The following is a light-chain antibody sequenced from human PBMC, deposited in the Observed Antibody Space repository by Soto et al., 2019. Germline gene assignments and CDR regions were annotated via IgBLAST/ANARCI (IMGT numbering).Light chain of an antibody. V-gene: IGKV1-13*02. CDR3: QHFNSYPRIT. Sequence: AIQLAQAPSSLSASVGDRVAITCRARQGISSALARYQQNPGKAPKLLIYDASSLASGVPSRFSGRGSGTDFTLTLSSLQPEDFAAYYCQHFNSYPRITCGQGTRLE. CDR2: DAS. J-gene: IGKJ5*01. CDR1: QGISSA.